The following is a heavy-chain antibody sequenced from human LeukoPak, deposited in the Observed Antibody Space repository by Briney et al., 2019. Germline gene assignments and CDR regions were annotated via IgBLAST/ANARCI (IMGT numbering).Heavy chain of an antibody. CDR1: GGSISTYY. CDR2: IYYTGST. J-gene: IGHJ5*02. CDR3: ARGGNYWPQWWFDP. D-gene: IGHD1-26*01. Sequence: SETLSLTCTVSGGSISTYYWSWIRQPPGKGLEWIGYIYYTGSTSYNPSLKSRVTMSLDASKNQFSLELNSVSPADTAVYYCARGGNYWPQWWFDPWGRGTLVSVSS. V-gene: IGHV4-59*01.